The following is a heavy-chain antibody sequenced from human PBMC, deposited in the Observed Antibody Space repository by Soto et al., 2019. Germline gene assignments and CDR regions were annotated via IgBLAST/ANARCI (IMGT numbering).Heavy chain of an antibody. CDR3: ARDQVVRTYGMDV. V-gene: IGHV4-59*01. J-gene: IGHJ6*02. Sequence: PSETLSLTCAVYGGSFSGYYWSWIRQPPGKGLEWIGYIYYSGSTNYNPSLKSRVTISVDTSKNQFSLKLSSVTAADTAVYYCARDQVVRTYGMDVWGQGTTVTVSS. CDR1: GGSFSGYY. D-gene: IGHD2-15*01. CDR2: IYYSGST.